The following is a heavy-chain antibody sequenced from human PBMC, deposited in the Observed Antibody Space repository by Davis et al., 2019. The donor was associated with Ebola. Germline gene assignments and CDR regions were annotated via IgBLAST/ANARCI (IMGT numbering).Heavy chain of an antibody. J-gene: IGHJ2*01. CDR3: ARRRNWYFDL. V-gene: IGHV4-34*01. Sequence: PGGSLRLSCTVSGGSISSYYWSWIRQPPGKGLEWIGEINHSGSTNYNPSLKSRVTISVDTSKNQFSLKLSSVTAADTAVYYCARRRNWYFDLWGRGTLVTVSS. CDR2: INHSGST. CDR1: GGSISSYY.